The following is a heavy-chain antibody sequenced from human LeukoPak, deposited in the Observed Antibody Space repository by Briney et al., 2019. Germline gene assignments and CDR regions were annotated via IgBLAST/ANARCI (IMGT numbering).Heavy chain of an antibody. D-gene: IGHD6-13*01. V-gene: IGHV3-23*01. CDR3: AKWSKRSCIAAAGTRIDY. Sequence: GGSLRLSCAASGFTFSSYGMSWVRQAPGKGLEWVSAIGGRDGSTYYADSVKGRFTISRDNSKNTLYLQMNSLRAEDTAVYYCAKWSKRSCIAAAGTRIDYWGQGTLVTVSS. CDR2: IGGRDGST. CDR1: GFTFSSYG. J-gene: IGHJ4*02.